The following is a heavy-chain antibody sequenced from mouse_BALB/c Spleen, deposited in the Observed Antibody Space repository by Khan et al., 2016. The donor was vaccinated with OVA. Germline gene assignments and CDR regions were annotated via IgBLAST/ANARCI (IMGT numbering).Heavy chain of an antibody. CDR2: IYPFNDDT. V-gene: IGHV1S136*01. CDR1: GYTFTSYV. D-gene: IGHD1-1*01. J-gene: IGHJ3*01. Sequence: VQLQQSGPELVKPGASVKLSCKASGYTFTSYVMHWVKQKPGLGLEWIGYIYPFNDDTKYNEKFKGKATLTSDKSSNTSYMKLSSLTSEDSAVDYCAPVGTYYVSFAYWGQGTLVTVSA. CDR3: APVGTYYVSFAY.